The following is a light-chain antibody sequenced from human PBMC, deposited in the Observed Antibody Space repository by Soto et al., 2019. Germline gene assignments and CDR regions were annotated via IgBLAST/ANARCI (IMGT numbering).Light chain of an antibody. CDR2: EVT. V-gene: IGLV2-8*01. Sequence: QSSLTQPPSASGSPGQSVTLSCTGTSSDVGTYNFVSWFQQNPGKAPKLMIYEVTKRPSGVPDRFSGSKSGNTASLSVSGLQAEDEADYYCNSYAGSNNFVVFGGGTKLTVL. CDR3: NSYAGSNNFVV. CDR1: SSDVGTYNF. J-gene: IGLJ2*01.